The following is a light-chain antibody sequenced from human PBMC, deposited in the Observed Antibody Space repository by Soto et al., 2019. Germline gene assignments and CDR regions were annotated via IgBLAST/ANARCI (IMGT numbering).Light chain of an antibody. CDR3: QQRSNWLT. CDR2: DAS. V-gene: IGKV3D-20*02. CDR1: QSVSSSY. Sequence: EIVLTQSPGTLSLSPGERATLSCRASQSVSSSYLAWYQQKPGQAPRLLIYDASNRATGIPARFSGSGSGTDFTLTIGSLEPEDLAVYYCQQRSNWLTFGGGTKVDIK. J-gene: IGKJ4*01.